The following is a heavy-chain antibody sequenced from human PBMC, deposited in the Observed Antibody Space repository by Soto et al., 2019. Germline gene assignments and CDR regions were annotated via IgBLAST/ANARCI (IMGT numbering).Heavy chain of an antibody. V-gene: IGHV5-10-1*01. J-gene: IGHJ6*02. D-gene: IGHD1-1*01. Sequence: VEYLKISCKGSGYSFTSYWISRVRQMPGKGLEWMGRFDPIDSYTNYSPSFQGHVTTSADKPISTAYLQWSSLKASDTAMYYCASYTRERGNESYYYRMDDWGPGTTLTVSS. CDR2: FDPIDSYT. CDR1: GYSFTSYW. CDR3: ASYTRERGNESYYYRMDD.